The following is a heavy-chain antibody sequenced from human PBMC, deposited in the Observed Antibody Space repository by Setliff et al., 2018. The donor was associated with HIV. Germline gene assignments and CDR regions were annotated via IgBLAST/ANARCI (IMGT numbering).Heavy chain of an antibody. V-gene: IGHV1-69*17. D-gene: IGHD6-19*01. CDR3: ARGRIAVAGWRDFQH. CDR1: GGTFGSYS. J-gene: IGHJ1*01. CDR2: IIPFFDMT. Sequence: SCKASGGTFGSYSISWVRQAPGQGLEWMGGIIPFFDMTNYAQKFQGRVTMTRDTSISTAYMELSRLRSDDTAVYYCARGRIAVAGWRDFQHWGQGTLVTVSS.